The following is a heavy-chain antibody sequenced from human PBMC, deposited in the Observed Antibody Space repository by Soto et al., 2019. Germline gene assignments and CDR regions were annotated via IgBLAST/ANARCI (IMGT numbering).Heavy chain of an antibody. Sequence: GGPLRLTCAASGCAVSGYRRSWVRQARGKGLVWVSRINSDGSSTSYADSVKGRFTISRDNAKNTLYLQMNSLRAEDTAVYYCARDLLDSSSSEYYMDVWGKGTTVTV. CDR2: INSDGSST. CDR1: GCAVSGYR. J-gene: IGHJ6*03. D-gene: IGHD6-6*01. V-gene: IGHV3-74*01. CDR3: ARDLLDSSSSEYYMDV.